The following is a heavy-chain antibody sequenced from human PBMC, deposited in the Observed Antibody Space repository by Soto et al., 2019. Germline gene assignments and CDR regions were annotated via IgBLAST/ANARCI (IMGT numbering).Heavy chain of an antibody. CDR3: ARHLIEAAADPQGYYYYGMDV. V-gene: IGHV1-2*04. D-gene: IGHD6-13*01. CDR1: GYTFTGYY. Sequence: ASVKVSCKASGYTFTGYYMHWVRQAPGQGLEWMGWINPNSGGTNYAQKFQGWVTMTRDTSISTAYMELSRLRSDDTAVYYCARHLIEAAADPQGYYYYGMDVWGQGTTVTVSS. J-gene: IGHJ6*02. CDR2: INPNSGGT.